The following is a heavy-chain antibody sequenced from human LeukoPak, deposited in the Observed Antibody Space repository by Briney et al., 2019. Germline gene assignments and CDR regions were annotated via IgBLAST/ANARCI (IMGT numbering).Heavy chain of an antibody. D-gene: IGHD3-10*01. CDR1: GFTFTSYG. Sequence: PGGSLRLSCAASGFTFTSYGMSWVRQAPGKGLEWVSTLNNVGGEIYYADSVKGRFTISRDNSKNTLYLQMNSLRAEDTAVYYCAMAPGGYYFDYWGQGTLVTVSS. CDR3: AMAPGGYYFDY. CDR2: LNNVGGEI. J-gene: IGHJ4*02. V-gene: IGHV3-23*01.